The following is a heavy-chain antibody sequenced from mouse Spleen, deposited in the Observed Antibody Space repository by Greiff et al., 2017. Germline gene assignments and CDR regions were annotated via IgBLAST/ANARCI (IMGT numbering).Heavy chain of an antibody. CDR1: GYTFTSYW. Sequence: VQLQQSGAELVKPGASVKLSCKASGYTFTSYWMHWVKQRPGQGLEWIGMIHPNSGSTNYNEKFKSKATLTVDKSSSTAYMQLSSLTSEDSAVYYCALYGNYEGGLAMDYWGQGTSVTVSS. CDR3: ALYGNYEGGLAMDY. J-gene: IGHJ4*01. CDR2: IHPNSGST. D-gene: IGHD2-1*01. V-gene: IGHV1-64*01.